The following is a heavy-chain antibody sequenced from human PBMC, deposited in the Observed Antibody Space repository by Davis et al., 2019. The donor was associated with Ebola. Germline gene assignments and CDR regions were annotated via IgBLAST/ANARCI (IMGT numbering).Heavy chain of an antibody. CDR3: VRDGPNHENDY. Sequence: PGGSLRLSCAASGFTFSIYSMDWVRQAPGKGLEWIGYISHSGNTNYNPSIKSRVVISMDTSENQFSLNLSFVTAADTAVYYCVRDGPNHENDYWGQGTLVTVS. D-gene: IGHD1-14*01. CDR1: GFTFSIYS. V-gene: IGHV4-59*12. J-gene: IGHJ4*02. CDR2: ISHSGNT.